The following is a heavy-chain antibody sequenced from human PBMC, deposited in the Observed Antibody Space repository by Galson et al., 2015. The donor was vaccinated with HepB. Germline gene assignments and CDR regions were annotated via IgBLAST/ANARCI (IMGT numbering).Heavy chain of an antibody. D-gene: IGHD4-17*01. CDR1: GGFISSSSYY. CDR3: ARGVKGVLSSSWGLYDDYVFFDY. Sequence: TLSLTCAVSGGFISSSSYYWGWIRQPPEKGLEWIGHIYYSGNTYYNPSLKSWVTISIDTSNNQFALKLSSVTAADTAVYYCARGVKGVLSSSWGLYDDYVFFDYWGQGSLVTVSS. J-gene: IGHJ4*02. CDR2: IYYSGNT. V-gene: IGHV4-31*11.